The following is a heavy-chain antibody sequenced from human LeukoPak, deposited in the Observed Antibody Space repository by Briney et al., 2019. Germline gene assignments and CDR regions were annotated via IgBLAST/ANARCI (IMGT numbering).Heavy chain of an antibody. CDR1: GFTFSSYG. D-gene: IGHD2-15*01. CDR3: AKGDCSGGSFYHYYFDY. V-gene: IGHV3-30*02. Sequence: GGSLRLSCAASGFTFSSYGMHWLRQAPGKGLEWVAFIRYDGSNKYYADSVKGRFTISRDNSKNTLYLQMNSLRAEDTAVYYCAKGDCSGGSFYHYYFDYWGQGTLVTVSS. J-gene: IGHJ4*02. CDR2: IRYDGSNK.